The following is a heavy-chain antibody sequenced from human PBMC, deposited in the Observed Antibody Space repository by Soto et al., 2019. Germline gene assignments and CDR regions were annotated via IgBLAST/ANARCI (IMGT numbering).Heavy chain of an antibody. CDR3: AKDLTRIAAAGPQDY. Sequence: GGSLRLSCAASGFTFSSYGMHWVRQAPGKGLEWVAVISYDGSNKYYADSVKGRFTISRDNSKNTLYLQMNSLRAEDTAVYYCAKDLTRIAAAGPQDYWGQGTLVTVSS. CDR2: ISYDGSNK. CDR1: GFTFSSYG. J-gene: IGHJ4*02. D-gene: IGHD6-13*01. V-gene: IGHV3-30*18.